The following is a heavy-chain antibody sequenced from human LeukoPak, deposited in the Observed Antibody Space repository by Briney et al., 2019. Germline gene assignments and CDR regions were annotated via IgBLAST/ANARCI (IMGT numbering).Heavy chain of an antibody. CDR3: ARDRGSIAAAGLGWFDP. J-gene: IGHJ5*02. CDR1: GFTFDDYA. Sequence: PGRSLRLSCAASGFTFDDYAMHWVRQAPGKGLEWVSGISWNSGSIGYADSVKGRFTISRDNAKNSLYLQMSSLRSEDTAVYYCARDRGSIAAAGLGWFDPWGQGTLVTVSS. D-gene: IGHD6-13*01. V-gene: IGHV3-9*01. CDR2: ISWNSGSI.